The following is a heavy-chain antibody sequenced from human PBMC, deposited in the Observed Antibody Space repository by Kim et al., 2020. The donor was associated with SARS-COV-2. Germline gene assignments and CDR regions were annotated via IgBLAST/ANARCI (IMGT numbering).Heavy chain of an antibody. D-gene: IGHD3-22*01. CDR3: ARGDIYYYDSSGPDAFDI. CDR2: IWYDGSNK. CDR1: GFTFSSYG. Sequence: GGSLRLSCAASGFTFSSYGMHWVRQAPGKGLEWVAVIWYDGSNKYYADSVKGRFTISRDNSKNTLYLQMNSLRAEDTAVYYCARGDIYYYDSSGPDAFDIWGQGTMVTVSS. J-gene: IGHJ3*02. V-gene: IGHV3-33*01.